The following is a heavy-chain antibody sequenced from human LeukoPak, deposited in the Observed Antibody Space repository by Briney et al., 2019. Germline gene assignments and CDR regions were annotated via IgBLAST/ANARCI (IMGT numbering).Heavy chain of an antibody. CDR3: AKDLDYYDSSGYFSSELDY. V-gene: IGHV3-30*02. D-gene: IGHD3-22*01. CDR2: IRYDGSNK. J-gene: IGHJ4*02. CDR1: GFTFSSYG. Sequence: AGGSLRLSCAASGFTFSSYGMHWVRQAPGKGLEWVAFIRYDGSNKYYADSVKGRFTISRDNSKNTLYLQMNSLRAEDTAVYYCAKDLDYYDSSGYFSSELDYWGQGTLVTVSS.